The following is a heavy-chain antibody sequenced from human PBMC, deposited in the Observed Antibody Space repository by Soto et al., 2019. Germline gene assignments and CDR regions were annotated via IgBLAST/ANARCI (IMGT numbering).Heavy chain of an antibody. J-gene: IGHJ6*02. Sequence: GASVKVSCKASGGTFNSYWIGWVRQMPGKGLEWMGIIYPGDSDTRYSPSFQGQVTISADKSISTAYLQWSSLKASDTAMYYCARTSAAGKYYSGMDVWGQGTTVTVSS. CDR2: IYPGDSDT. V-gene: IGHV5-51*03. D-gene: IGHD6-13*01. CDR1: GGTFNSYW. CDR3: ARTSAAGKYYSGMDV.